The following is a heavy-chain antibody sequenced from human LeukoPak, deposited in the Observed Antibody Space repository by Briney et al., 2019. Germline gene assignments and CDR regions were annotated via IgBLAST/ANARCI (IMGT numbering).Heavy chain of an antibody. CDR3: AGGGGSYGDV. CDR2: IDPYTGGA. Sequence: ASVKVSCKASGYTFTGYYMHWVRQAPGHGLEWMGRIDPYTGGANYAQKFQGRVTVTRDTSVSIDYMELSSLTSDDTAVYYCAGGGGSYGDVWGQGTMVTISS. J-gene: IGHJ3*01. D-gene: IGHD1-26*01. CDR1: GYTFTGYY. V-gene: IGHV1-2*06.